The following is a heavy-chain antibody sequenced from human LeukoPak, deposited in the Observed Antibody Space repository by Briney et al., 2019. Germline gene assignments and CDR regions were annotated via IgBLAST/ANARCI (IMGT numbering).Heavy chain of an antibody. V-gene: IGHV3-21*01. J-gene: IGHJ4*02. CDR2: ISSSSSYI. Sequence: GGPLRLSCAASGFTFSSYSMNWVRQAPGKGLEWVSSISSSSSYIYYADSVKGRFTISRDNAKNSLYLQMNSLRAEDTAVYYCASLTGGYCGSTSCKDWGQGTLVTVSS. D-gene: IGHD2-2*01. CDR1: GFTFSSYS. CDR3: ASLTGGYCGSTSCKD.